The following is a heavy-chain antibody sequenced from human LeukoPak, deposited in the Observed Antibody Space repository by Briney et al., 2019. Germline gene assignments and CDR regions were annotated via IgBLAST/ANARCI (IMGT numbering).Heavy chain of an antibody. CDR3: AKDRDHYGSGSDY. Sequence: PGRSLRLSCAASGFTFNIYGMHWVRQAPGKGLEWVAGISYDEMYQYYADSVKGRFTISRDNSKNTLFLQMNSLRAEDTAIYYCAKDRDHYGSGSDYWGQGTLVTVSS. CDR2: ISYDEMYQ. J-gene: IGHJ4*02. CDR1: GFTFNIYG. V-gene: IGHV3-30*18. D-gene: IGHD3-10*01.